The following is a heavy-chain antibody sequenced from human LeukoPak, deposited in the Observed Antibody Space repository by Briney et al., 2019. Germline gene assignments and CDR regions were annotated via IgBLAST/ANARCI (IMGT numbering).Heavy chain of an antibody. CDR1: RGTFISYA. D-gene: IGHD2-8*01. V-gene: IGHV1-69*01. Sequence: SVKVSCKASRGTFISYAISWVRQAPGQGLEWMGGIIPIFGTANYAQKFQGRVTITADESTSTAYMELSSLRSEDTAVYYCARIEDCTNGVCYPFDYWGQGTLVTVSS. CDR3: ARIEDCTNGVCYPFDY. CDR2: IIPIFGTA. J-gene: IGHJ4*02.